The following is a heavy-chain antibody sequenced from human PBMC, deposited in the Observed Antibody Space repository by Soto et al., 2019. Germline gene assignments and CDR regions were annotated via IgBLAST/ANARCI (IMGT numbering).Heavy chain of an antibody. Sequence: GGSLRLSCAASGFTFSDYYMSWIRQAPGKGLEWVSYISSSGSIIYYADSVKGRFTISRDNAKNSLYLKMNSLRAEDTAVYYCARQKAWTGEWLSLYAPGMDVWGQGTTVTVSS. CDR3: ARQKAWTGEWLSLYAPGMDV. CDR1: GFTFSDYY. J-gene: IGHJ6*02. CDR2: ISSSGSII. D-gene: IGHD3-22*01. V-gene: IGHV3-11*04.